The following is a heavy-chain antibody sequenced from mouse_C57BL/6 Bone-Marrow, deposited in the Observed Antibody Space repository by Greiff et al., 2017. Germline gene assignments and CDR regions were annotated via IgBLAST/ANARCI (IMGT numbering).Heavy chain of an antibody. D-gene: IGHD1-1*01. CDR3: TYTYSGSVMDY. V-gene: IGHV14-1*01. CDR2: IDPEGGGT. Sequence: EVQLQQSGAELVKPGASVKLSCTASGFNITDYYMHWVKQRPEQGLEWIGMIDPEGGGTEYAAKFQGKATMTADTSSNTAYLQLSSLTSEYTAVDYCTYTYSGSVMDYWGQGTTVTVSS. J-gene: IGHJ4*01. CDR1: GFNITDYY.